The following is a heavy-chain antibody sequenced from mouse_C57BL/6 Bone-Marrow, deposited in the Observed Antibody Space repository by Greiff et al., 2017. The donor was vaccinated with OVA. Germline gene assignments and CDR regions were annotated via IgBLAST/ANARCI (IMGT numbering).Heavy chain of an antibody. Sequence: EVKLMESGGGLVQPKGSLKLSCAASGFSFNTYAMNWVRQAPGKGLEWVARIRSKSNNYATYYADSVKDRFTISRDDSESMLYLQMNNLKTEDTAMYYCVRHYYGSSSYWYFDVWGTGTTVTVSS. CDR2: IRSKSNNYAT. V-gene: IGHV10-1*01. J-gene: IGHJ1*03. CDR3: VRHYYGSSSYWYFDV. D-gene: IGHD1-1*01. CDR1: GFSFNTYA.